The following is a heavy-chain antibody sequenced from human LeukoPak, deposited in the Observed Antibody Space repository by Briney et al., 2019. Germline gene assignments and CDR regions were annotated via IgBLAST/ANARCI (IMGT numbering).Heavy chain of an antibody. CDR2: IYHSGST. CDR3: ASYCSGGSCQPHYYYGMDV. Sequence: SETLSLTCTVSGYSISSGYYWGWIRQPPGKGLEWIGSIYHSGSTYYNPSLKSRVTISVDTSKNQFSLKLSSVTAADTAVYYCASYCSGGSCQPHYYYGMDVWGQGTTVTVSS. D-gene: IGHD2-15*01. CDR1: GYSISSGYY. J-gene: IGHJ6*02. V-gene: IGHV4-38-2*02.